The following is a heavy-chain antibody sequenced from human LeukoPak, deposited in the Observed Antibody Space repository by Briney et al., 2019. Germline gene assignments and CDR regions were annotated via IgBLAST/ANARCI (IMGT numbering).Heavy chain of an antibody. CDR2: ISAYNGNT. J-gene: IGHJ4*02. CDR3: ARDPSITGTTSRDY. V-gene: IGHV1-18*01. Sequence: ASVKVSCKASGYTFTSYGISWVRQAPGQGLEWMGWISAYNGNTNYAQKLQGRVTMTTDTSTSTAYMELRSLRSDDTAVYYCARDPSITGTTSRDYWGQGTLVTVSS. CDR1: GYTFTSYG. D-gene: IGHD1-20*01.